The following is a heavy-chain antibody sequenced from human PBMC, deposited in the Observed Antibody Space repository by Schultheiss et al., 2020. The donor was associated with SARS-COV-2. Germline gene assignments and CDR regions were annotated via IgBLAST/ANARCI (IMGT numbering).Heavy chain of an antibody. D-gene: IGHD2-2*01. CDR3: ARVGYCSSTSCSNAFDI. Sequence: SQTLSLTCAVSGYSISSGYYWGWIRQPPGKGLEWIGSIYHSGSTYYNPSLKSRVTISVDTSKNQFSLKVSSVTAADTAVYYCARVGYCSSTSCSNAFDIWGQGTMVTVSS. V-gene: IGHV4-38-2*01. CDR1: GYSISSGYY. CDR2: IYHSGST. J-gene: IGHJ3*02.